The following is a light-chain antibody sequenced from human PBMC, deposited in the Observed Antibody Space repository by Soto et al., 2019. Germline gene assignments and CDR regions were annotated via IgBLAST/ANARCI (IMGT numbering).Light chain of an antibody. CDR2: ARS. Sequence: EIVLTQSPGTLSLSPGERATLSCRASQTISSKYLAWYQQKPGQAPRLLIYARSNRAPGIPGRISGSGSGTDFTLTLSRLEPEDFAVYYCQQYGTPPLWTFGQGTKVEIK. CDR1: QTISSKY. J-gene: IGKJ1*01. CDR3: QQYGTPPLWT. V-gene: IGKV3-20*01.